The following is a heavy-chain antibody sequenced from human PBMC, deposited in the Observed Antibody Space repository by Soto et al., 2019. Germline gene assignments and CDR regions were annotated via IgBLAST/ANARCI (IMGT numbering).Heavy chain of an antibody. CDR1: GFTFRSFT. Sequence: EVQLVESRGGLVKPGGSLRLSCAASGFTFRSFTMNWVRQAPGKGLEWVSTISSNSPYLYYTDALRGRFTISRDNAKNSLHLKMNSLRAEDTAVYYCTRGASRDSSARGWFDPWGPGTLVTVSS. CDR3: TRGASRDSSARGWFDP. V-gene: IGHV3-21*02. D-gene: IGHD6-13*01. CDR2: ISSNSPYL. J-gene: IGHJ5*02.